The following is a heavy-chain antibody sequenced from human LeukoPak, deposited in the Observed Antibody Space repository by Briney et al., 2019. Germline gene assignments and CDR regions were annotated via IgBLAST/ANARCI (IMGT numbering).Heavy chain of an antibody. V-gene: IGHV4-34*01. Sequence: KTSETLSLTSAVYGGSFSGYYWSWIRQPPGKGLEWIGEINHSGSTNYNPSLKSRVTISVDTSKNQFSLKLSSVTAADTAVHYCARGRGIVVVPAAFYYYYGMDVWGQGTTVTVSS. J-gene: IGHJ6*02. CDR2: INHSGST. CDR1: GGSFSGYY. D-gene: IGHD2-2*01. CDR3: ARGRGIVVVPAAFYYYYGMDV.